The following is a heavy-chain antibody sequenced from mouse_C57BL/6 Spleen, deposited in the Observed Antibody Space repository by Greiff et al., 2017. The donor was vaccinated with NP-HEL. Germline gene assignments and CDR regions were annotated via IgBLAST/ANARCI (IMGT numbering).Heavy chain of an antibody. CDR3: ARNDGWDGVYFDY. Sequence: QVQLKESGPGLVQPSQSLSITCTVSGFSLTRSGVHWVRQSPGTGLAWLGVLWSGGSPDYHAAFISRLSISKDNSKCQVFFKMNSLQADDTAIYYCARNDGWDGVYFDYWGQGTTLTVSS. CDR1: GFSLTRSG. J-gene: IGHJ2*01. CDR2: LWSGGSP. D-gene: IGHD4-1*01. V-gene: IGHV2-2*01.